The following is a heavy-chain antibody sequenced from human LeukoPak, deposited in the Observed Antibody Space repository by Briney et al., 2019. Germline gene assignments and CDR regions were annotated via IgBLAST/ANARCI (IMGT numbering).Heavy chain of an antibody. D-gene: IGHD2-15*01. CDR3: ARKRSGGIYGMDV. CDR1: GDGVSSSSAT. CDR2: TYYRSKWYN. V-gene: IGHV6-1*01. J-gene: IGHJ6*02. Sequence: SQTLSLTCAISGDGVSSSSATWNWIRQSPSRGLEWLGRTYYRSKWYNDYAVSVKSRMTINPDTSKNQFSLELKSVTPEDAAVYYCARKRSGGIYGMDVWGQGTTVTVS.